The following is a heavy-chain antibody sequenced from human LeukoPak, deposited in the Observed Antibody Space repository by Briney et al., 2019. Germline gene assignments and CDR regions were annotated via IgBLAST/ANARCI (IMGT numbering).Heavy chain of an antibody. Sequence: GGSLRLSCAASGFTFSNYAMSWVRQVPGKGLEWVSAVSTGGAVTYYADSVKGRFSISRDNSMNTLYLQMNSLRAEDTAVYYCAKSPATVVTPGPFDYWGQGTLVTVSS. CDR3: AKSPATVVTPGPFDY. D-gene: IGHD4-23*01. V-gene: IGHV3-23*01. CDR2: VSTGGAVT. J-gene: IGHJ4*02. CDR1: GFTFSNYA.